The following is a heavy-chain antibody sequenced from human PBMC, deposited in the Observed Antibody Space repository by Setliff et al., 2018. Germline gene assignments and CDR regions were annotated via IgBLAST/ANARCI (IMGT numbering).Heavy chain of an antibody. CDR3: ARESHYYYDNLGTLDY. J-gene: IGHJ4*02. V-gene: IGHV4-39*07. CDR1: GGSISSSSYY. CDR2: IYYSGST. D-gene: IGHD3-22*01. Sequence: LTCTVSGGSISSSSYYWGWIRQPPGKGLEWIGSIYYSGSTYYNPSLKSRVTISVDTSKNQFSLKLNSVTAADTAVYYCARESHYYYDNLGTLDYWGQGTLVTVSS.